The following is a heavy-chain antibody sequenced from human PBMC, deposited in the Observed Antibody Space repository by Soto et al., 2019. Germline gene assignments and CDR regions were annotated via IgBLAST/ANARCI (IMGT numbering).Heavy chain of an antibody. Sequence: TSETLSLTCTVSGGSISSYYWSWIRQPPGKGLEWIGYIYYSGSTNYNPSLKSRVTISVDTSKNQFSLKLSSVTAADTAVYYCARGGYDILTDYPSYYFDYWGQGTLVTVSS. D-gene: IGHD3-9*01. V-gene: IGHV4-59*01. J-gene: IGHJ4*02. CDR3: ARGGYDILTDYPSYYFDY. CDR1: GGSISSYY. CDR2: IYYSGST.